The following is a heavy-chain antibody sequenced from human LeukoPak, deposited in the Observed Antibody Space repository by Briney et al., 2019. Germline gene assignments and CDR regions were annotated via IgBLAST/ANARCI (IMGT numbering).Heavy chain of an antibody. CDR3: AIVGDRYSNVTWAWFDP. D-gene: IGHD2-15*01. J-gene: IGHJ5*02. Sequence: ASVKLSRTSSGGTFSSYAISWEREPPAQGLGWMGRVIPIFGEANYAQKFQGRVTITADKSTSTAYMELSSLRSEDTAVYYCAIVGDRYSNVTWAWFDPGGQGTLVTVSS. V-gene: IGHV1-69*04. CDR1: GGTFSSYA. CDR2: VIPIFGEA.